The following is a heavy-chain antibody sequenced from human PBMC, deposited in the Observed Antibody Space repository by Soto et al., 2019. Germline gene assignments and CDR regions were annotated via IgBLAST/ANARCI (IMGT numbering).Heavy chain of an antibody. V-gene: IGHV3-66*01. D-gene: IGHD1-1*01. Sequence: PGGALRLSCAASGVTVSNNFMSWVRQAPGKGLEWVSVIYSGGGTYYADSVKGRFTISRDSSKNTLYFQMNSLRVEDTAVYYCSGNLDVWGQGTTVTVSS. J-gene: IGHJ6*02. CDR3: SGNLDV. CDR1: GVTVSNNF. CDR2: IYSGGGT.